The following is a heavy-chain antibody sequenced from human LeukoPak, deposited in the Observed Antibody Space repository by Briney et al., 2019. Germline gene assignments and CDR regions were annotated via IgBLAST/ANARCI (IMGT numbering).Heavy chain of an antibody. J-gene: IGHJ5*02. V-gene: IGHV4-59*01. CDR1: GGSISSYY. CDR3: ARQLGYCSTTSCYTGFDP. D-gene: IGHD2-2*02. CDR2: MYYSGNT. Sequence: SETLSLTCTVSGGSISSYYWSWIRQPPGKGLEWIGYMYYSGNTNYNPSLKSRVTISVDTSKNQFSLKLSSVTTADTAVYYCARQLGYCSTTSCYTGFDPWGQGTLVTVSS.